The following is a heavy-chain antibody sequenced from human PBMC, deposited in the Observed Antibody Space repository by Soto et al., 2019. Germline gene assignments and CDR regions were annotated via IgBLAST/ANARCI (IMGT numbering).Heavy chain of an antibody. J-gene: IGHJ6*02. Sequence: QVQLVQSGAEVKKPGASVKVSCQTSGYTFTRYYIHWVRPATGQGLAWMGIINPSGGYTKYSKKFQDRGTRTMYAATNIVYMELSSLTSEDTAVYFCARSRSMGDWSASVTTYASGVDVWGQGTTVTASS. CDR2: INPSGGYT. V-gene: IGHV1-46*01. CDR1: GYTFTRYY. CDR3: ARSRSMGDWSASVTTYASGVDV. D-gene: IGHD3-3*01.